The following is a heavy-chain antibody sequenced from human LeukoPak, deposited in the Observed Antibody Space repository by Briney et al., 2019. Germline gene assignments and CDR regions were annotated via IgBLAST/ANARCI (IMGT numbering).Heavy chain of an antibody. V-gene: IGHV3-30*04. CDR1: GFTVSSYA. CDR2: ISYDGSNK. D-gene: IGHD3-10*01. CDR3: ARESGFGELLFDY. J-gene: IGHJ4*02. Sequence: GRSLRLSCAASGFTVSSYAMHWVRQAPGKGLEWVAVISYDGSNKYYADSVKGRFTISRDNSKNTLYLQMNSLRAEDTAVYYCARESGFGELLFDYWGQGTLVTVSS.